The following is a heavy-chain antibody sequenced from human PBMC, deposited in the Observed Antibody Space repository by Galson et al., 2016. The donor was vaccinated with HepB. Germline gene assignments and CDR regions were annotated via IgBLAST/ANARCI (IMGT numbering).Heavy chain of an antibody. V-gene: IGHV3-23*01. CDR3: AKGASLVRGILTAFDY. Sequence: SLRLSCAASGFTFSSYAMSWVRQAPGKGLEWVSGISGSGGSKYYADSVKGRFTISRDYSKNTLCLQMNSLRAEDTAVYHCAKGASLVRGILTAFDYWGQGTLVTVSS. CDR1: GFTFSSYA. J-gene: IGHJ4*02. CDR2: ISGSGGSK. D-gene: IGHD3-9*01.